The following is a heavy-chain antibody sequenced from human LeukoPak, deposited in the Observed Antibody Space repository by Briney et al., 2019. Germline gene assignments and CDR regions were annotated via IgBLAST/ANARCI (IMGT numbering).Heavy chain of an antibody. D-gene: IGHD3-3*01. V-gene: IGHV3-21*01. CDR2: ISSSSSYI. CDR1: GFTFSSYA. Sequence: GGSLRLSCAASGFTFSSYAMSWVRQAPGKGLEWVSSISSSSSYIYYADSVKGRFTISRDNAKNSLYLQMNSLRAEDTAVYYCAKDYDFWSDEARWAFDYWGQGALVTVSS. J-gene: IGHJ4*02. CDR3: AKDYDFWSDEARWAFDY.